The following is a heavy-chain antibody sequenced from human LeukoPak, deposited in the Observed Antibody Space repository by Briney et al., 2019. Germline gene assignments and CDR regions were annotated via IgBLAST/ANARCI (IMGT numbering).Heavy chain of an antibody. CDR3: ASTPRYCSGGSCYRRPPYYFDY. V-gene: IGHV4-59*01. D-gene: IGHD2-15*01. CDR2: IYYSGST. J-gene: IGHJ4*02. CDR1: GGSISIYY. Sequence: SETLSLTCTVSGGSISIYYWSWIRQPPGKGLEWIGYIYYSGSTNYNPSLKSRVTISVDTSKNQFSLKLSSVTAADTAVYYCASTPRYCSGGSCYRRPPYYFDYWGQGTLVTVSS.